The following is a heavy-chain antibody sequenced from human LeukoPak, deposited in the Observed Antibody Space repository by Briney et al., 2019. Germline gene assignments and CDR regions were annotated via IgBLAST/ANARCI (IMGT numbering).Heavy chain of an antibody. CDR1: GFTFSSYA. D-gene: IGHD6-19*01. Sequence: GGSLRLSCAASGFTFSSYAMSWVRQAPGKGLEWLSAISGSGGSTYYADSLEGRFTISRDNSKNTLFLQMNSLRAEDTAMYYCARSGFRIAVAGIPYYYGMDVWGQGTTVTVSS. J-gene: IGHJ6*02. CDR2: ISGSGGST. V-gene: IGHV3-23*01. CDR3: ARSGFRIAVAGIPYYYGMDV.